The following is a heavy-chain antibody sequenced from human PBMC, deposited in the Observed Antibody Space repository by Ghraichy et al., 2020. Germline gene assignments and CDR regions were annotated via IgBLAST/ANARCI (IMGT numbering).Heavy chain of an antibody. Sequence: SGPTLVKPTQTLTLTCTFSGFSLSTSGVGVGWIRQPPGKALEWLAVIYFNGDKRYSPSLRSRLTITKDTSKNQVVLTMTNMDPVDTATYYCGHRTYSYDYHGLDYWGQGTLVTVSS. CDR1: GFSLSTSGVG. CDR3: GHRTYSYDYHGLDY. V-gene: IGHV2-5*01. J-gene: IGHJ4*02. D-gene: IGHD5-12*01. CDR2: IYFNGDK.